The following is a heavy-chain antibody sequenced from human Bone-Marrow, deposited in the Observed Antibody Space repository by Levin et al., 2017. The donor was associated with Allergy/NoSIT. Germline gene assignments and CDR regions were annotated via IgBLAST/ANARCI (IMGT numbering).Heavy chain of an antibody. CDR1: GYTFNSYY. J-gene: IGHJ4*02. Sequence: PGGSLRLSCKTSGYTFNSYYVHWVRQAPGQGLEWLGIINPGGAGTTYAQKFQGRVSMTSDTSTSTVYMEMTSLRSDDTAVYYCARDISDHGANSPGADWGRGTLVTVSS. D-gene: IGHD4-23*01. V-gene: IGHV1-46*02. CDR3: ARDISDHGANSPGAD. CDR2: INPGGAGT.